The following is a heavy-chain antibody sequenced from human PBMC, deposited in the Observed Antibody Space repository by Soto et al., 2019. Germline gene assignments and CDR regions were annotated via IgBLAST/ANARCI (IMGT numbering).Heavy chain of an antibody. J-gene: IGHJ3*02. Sequence: TLSLTCTVSGGSISSGGYYWSWIRPPPGKALEWLARIDWDDDKYYSTSLKTRLTISKDTSKNQVVLTMTNMDPVDTATYYCARSIPASDDAFDIWGQGTMVTVSS. CDR2: IDWDDDK. CDR3: ARSIPASDDAFDI. D-gene: IGHD2-21*01. V-gene: IGHV2-70*11. CDR1: GGSISSGGYY.